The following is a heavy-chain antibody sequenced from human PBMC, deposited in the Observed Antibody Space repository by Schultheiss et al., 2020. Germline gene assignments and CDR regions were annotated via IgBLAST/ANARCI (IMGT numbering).Heavy chain of an antibody. D-gene: IGHD6-19*01. CDR2: ISYDGSNK. CDR3: ARSGAYSSGWYWELQFDP. Sequence: GGSLRLSCAASGFTFSSYGMHWVRQAPGKGLEWVAVISYDGSNKYYADSVKGRFTISRDNAKNTLYLQMNSLRAEDTALYYCARSGAYSSGWYWELQFDPRGQGTLVTVSS. V-gene: IGHV3-33*05. J-gene: IGHJ5*02. CDR1: GFTFSSYG.